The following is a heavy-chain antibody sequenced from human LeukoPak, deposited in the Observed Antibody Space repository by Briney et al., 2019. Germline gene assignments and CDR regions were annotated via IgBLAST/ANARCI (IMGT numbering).Heavy chain of an antibody. CDR3: ARLQFTAYGDYLIGFDY. CDR2: IYYSGST. CDR1: GGSISSSSYY. Sequence: SETLSLTCTVSGGSISSSSYYWGWIRQPPGKGLEWIGSIYYSGSTYYNPSLKSRVTISVDTSKNQFSLKLSSVTAADTAVYYCARLQFTAYGDYLIGFDYWGQGTLVTVSS. D-gene: IGHD4-17*01. V-gene: IGHV4-39*01. J-gene: IGHJ4*02.